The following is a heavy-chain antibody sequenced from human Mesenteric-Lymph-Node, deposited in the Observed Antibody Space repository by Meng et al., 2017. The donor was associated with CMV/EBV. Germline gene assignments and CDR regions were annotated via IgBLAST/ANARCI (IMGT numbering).Heavy chain of an antibody. CDR3: ARPPPENYGDYYYFDY. CDR1: GFTVTSNY. CDR2: IYSAGGT. V-gene: IGHV3-66*02. J-gene: IGHJ4*02. D-gene: IGHD4-17*01. Sequence: GGSLRLSCAASGFTVTSNYMTWVRQTPGKGLEWVSVIYSAGGTYYADSVKGRFTISRYNSKNTLYLQMNSLRPEDTAVYYCARPPPENYGDYYYFDYWGQGTLVTVSS.